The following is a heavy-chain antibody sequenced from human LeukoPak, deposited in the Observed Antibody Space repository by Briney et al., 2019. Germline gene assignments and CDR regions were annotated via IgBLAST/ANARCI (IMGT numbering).Heavy chain of an antibody. V-gene: IGHV3-9*01. CDR3: AKDVSYSSSWYHLDY. CDR2: ISWNSGSI. CDR1: GFTFDDYA. D-gene: IGHD6-13*01. Sequence: GGSLRLSCAASGFTFDDYAMHWVRQAPGKGLEWVSGISWNSGSIGYADSVKGRFTISRDNAKNSLYLQMNSLRAEDTALYYCAKDVSYSSSWYHLDYWGQGTLVTVSS. J-gene: IGHJ4*02.